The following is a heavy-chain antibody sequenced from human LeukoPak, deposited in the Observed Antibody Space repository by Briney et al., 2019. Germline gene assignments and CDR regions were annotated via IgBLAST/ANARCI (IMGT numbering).Heavy chain of an antibody. D-gene: IGHD3-10*01. V-gene: IGHV4-59*08. J-gene: IGHJ5*02. Sequence: PSESLSLTCTVSGGSISSYYWSWIRQPPRKGLEWIGYIYYSGRANYNPSLKSRVTISVDTSKNQFSLKLSSVTAADTAVYYCARHSPPMVRGVGGFDPWGQGTLVTVPP. CDR3: ARHSPPMVRGVGGFDP. CDR1: GGSISSYY. CDR2: IYYSGRA.